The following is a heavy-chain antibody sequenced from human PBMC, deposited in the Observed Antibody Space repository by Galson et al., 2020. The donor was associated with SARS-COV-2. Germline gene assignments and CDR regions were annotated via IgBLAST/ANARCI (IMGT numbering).Heavy chain of an antibody. CDR2: TNPNSGGT. J-gene: IGHJ4*02. CDR1: GYTFTGYY. Sequence: ASVKVSCKASGYTFTGYYMHWVRQAPGQGLEWMGWTNPNSGGTNYAQKFQGRVTMTRDTSISTAYMELSRLRSDDTAVYYCAEGDGYNFPPGYWGQGTLVTVSS. CDR3: AEGDGYNFPPGY. D-gene: IGHD1-1*01. V-gene: IGHV1-2*02.